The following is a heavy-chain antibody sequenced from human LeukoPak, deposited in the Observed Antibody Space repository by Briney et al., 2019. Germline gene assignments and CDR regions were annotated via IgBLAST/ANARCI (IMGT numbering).Heavy chain of an antibody. V-gene: IGHV3-21*01. Sequence: GGSLRLSCAASGFTFSSYSMNWVRQAPGKGLEWVSSISSSSNYIYYVDSVKGRFTISRDNAKNSLYLQMNSLRAEDTAVYYCAKEGFGNYYSAYFDYWGQGTLVTVSS. CDR2: ISSSSNYI. D-gene: IGHD1-26*01. CDR3: AKEGFGNYYSAYFDY. J-gene: IGHJ4*02. CDR1: GFTFSSYS.